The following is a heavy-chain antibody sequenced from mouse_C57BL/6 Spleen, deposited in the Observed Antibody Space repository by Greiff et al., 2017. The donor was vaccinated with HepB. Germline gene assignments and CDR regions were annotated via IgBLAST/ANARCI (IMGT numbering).Heavy chain of an antibody. CDR1: GYTFTSYW. Sequence: QVQLKQPGAELVKPGASVKMSCKASGYTFTSYWITWVKQRPGQGLEWIGDIYPGSGSTNYNEKFKSKATLTVDTSSSTAYMQLSSLTSEDSAVYYCARRGTGTPYAMDYWGQGTSVTVSS. CDR2: IYPGSGST. V-gene: IGHV1-55*01. CDR3: ARRGTGTPYAMDY. D-gene: IGHD4-1*01. J-gene: IGHJ4*01.